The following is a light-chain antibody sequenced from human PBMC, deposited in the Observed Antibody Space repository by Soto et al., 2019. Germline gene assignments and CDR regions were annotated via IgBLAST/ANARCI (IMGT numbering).Light chain of an antibody. CDR3: AAWDDSLNGLV. CDR1: SFNIGSHA. V-gene: IGLV1-44*01. J-gene: IGLJ2*01. Sequence: QSVLTQPPSASGTPGQTGSISCSGSSFNIGSHAVNWYQQLPRTAPKLLIYSTDQRPSGVPDRFSASKSGTSASLAISGLQSEDEADYYCAAWDDSLNGLVFGGGTKLTVL. CDR2: STD.